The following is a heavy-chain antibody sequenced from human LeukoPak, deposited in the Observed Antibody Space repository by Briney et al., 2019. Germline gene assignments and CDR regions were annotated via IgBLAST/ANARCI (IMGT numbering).Heavy chain of an antibody. CDR3: AKDKSYSSGYSDY. J-gene: IGHJ4*02. V-gene: IGHV3-33*06. Sequence: PGRSLRLSCAASGFTFISYGMHWIRQAPGKGLEWVAVIWCDGSNKYYADSVKGRFTISRDNSKNTLYLQMNSLRAEDTAVYYCAKDKSYSSGYSDYWGQGTLVTVSS. D-gene: IGHD3-22*01. CDR2: IWCDGSNK. CDR1: GFTFISYG.